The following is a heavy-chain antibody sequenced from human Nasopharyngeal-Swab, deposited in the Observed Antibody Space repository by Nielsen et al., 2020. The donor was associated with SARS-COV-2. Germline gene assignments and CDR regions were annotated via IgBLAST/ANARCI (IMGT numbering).Heavy chain of an antibody. D-gene: IGHD2-15*01. Sequence: WVRQAPGQGLEWMGGIIPIFGTANYAQKFQGRVTITADESTSTAYMELSSLRSEDTAVYYCARRISGGCDDPWGLGTLVTVSS. CDR2: IIPIFGTA. CDR3: ARRISGGCDDP. V-gene: IGHV1-69*01. J-gene: IGHJ5*02.